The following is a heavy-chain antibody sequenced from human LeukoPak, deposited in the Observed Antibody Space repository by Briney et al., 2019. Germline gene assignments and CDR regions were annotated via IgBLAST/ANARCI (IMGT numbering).Heavy chain of an antibody. CDR1: GFTFSNYG. CDR3: ARDVGPYYYDSSGHYPPGY. V-gene: IGHV3-30*03. J-gene: IGHJ4*02. D-gene: IGHD3-22*01. Sequence: GGSLRLSCGASGFTFSNYGMHWVRQAPGKGLEWVAVISYDENNKYYADSVKGRFTISRDNSKNALYLQMNSLRPEDTAVYYCARDVGPYYYDSSGHYPPGYWGQGTLVTVPS. CDR2: ISYDENNK.